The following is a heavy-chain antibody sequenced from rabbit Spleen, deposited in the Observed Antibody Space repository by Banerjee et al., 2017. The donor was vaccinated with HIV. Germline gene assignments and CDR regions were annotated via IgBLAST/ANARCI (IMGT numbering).Heavy chain of an antibody. V-gene: IGHV1S45*01. Sequence: QQQLEESGGGLVKPGGTLTLTCKASGIDFSSYYYMCWVRQAPGKGLELIACIDAGSSGNTYYESWAKGRFTISRASPTTVTLQMTSLTAADTATYFCARDTGSSFSSYGMDLWGQGTLVTVS. CDR3: ARDTGSSFSSYGMDL. J-gene: IGHJ6*01. CDR1: GIDFSSYYY. CDR2: IDAGSSGNT. D-gene: IGHD8-1*01.